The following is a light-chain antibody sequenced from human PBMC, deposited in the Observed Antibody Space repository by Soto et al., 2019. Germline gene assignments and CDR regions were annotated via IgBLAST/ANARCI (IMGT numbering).Light chain of an antibody. Sequence: AIQLTQSPSSLSASVGDRVTITCRASQGISGALAWYQQKPGKAPKLLIYDASSLESGVPSRFSGSGSGTDFTLTISSLQPEDFATYYCQQFNNYLPNTFGQGTRLEIK. CDR1: QGISGA. CDR2: DAS. V-gene: IGKV1D-13*01. CDR3: QQFNNYLPNT. J-gene: IGKJ5*01.